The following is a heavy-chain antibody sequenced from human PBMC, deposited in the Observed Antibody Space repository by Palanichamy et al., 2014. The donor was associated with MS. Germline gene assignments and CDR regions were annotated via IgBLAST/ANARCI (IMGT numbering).Heavy chain of an antibody. CDR3: AKEGYSYGPVGVPFRAFDY. D-gene: IGHD5-18*01. V-gene: IGHV3-23*01. CDR1: GFTFSSYA. CDR2: ISGSGGST. J-gene: IGHJ4*02. Sequence: EVQLLESGGGLVQPGGSLRLSCAASGFTFSSYAMSWVRQAPGKGLEWVSAISGSGGSTYYADSVKGRFTISRDNSKNTLYLQMNSLRAEDTAVYYCAKEGYSYGPVGVPFRAFDYWGQGTLVTVSS.